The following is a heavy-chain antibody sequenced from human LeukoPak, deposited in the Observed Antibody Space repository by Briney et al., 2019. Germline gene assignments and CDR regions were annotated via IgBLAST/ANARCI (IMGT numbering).Heavy chain of an antibody. D-gene: IGHD3-22*01. CDR3: VKALSITMIVVVITSDAFDI. J-gene: IGHJ3*02. V-gene: IGHV3-64D*06. Sequence: GGSLRLSCSASGFTFSSYAMHWVRQAPGKGLEYVSAISSNGGSTYYADSVKGRFTIPRDNSKNTLYLQMSSLRAEDTAVYYCVKALSITMIVVVITSDAFDIWGQGTMVTVSS. CDR2: ISSNGGST. CDR1: GFTFSSYA.